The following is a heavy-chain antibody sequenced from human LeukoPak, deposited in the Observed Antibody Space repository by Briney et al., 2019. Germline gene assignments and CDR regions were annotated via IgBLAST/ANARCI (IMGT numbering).Heavy chain of an antibody. CDR3: ARDLNTAMVHYYFDY. CDR2: ISAYNGNT. CDR1: GYTFTSYG. D-gene: IGHD5-18*01. V-gene: IGHV1-18*01. J-gene: IGHJ4*02. Sequence: ASVKVSCKASGYTFTSYGISWVRQAPGQGLEWMGWISAYNGNTNYAQKLQGRVTMTTDTSTSTAYMELRSLRSDDTAVYYCARDLNTAMVHYYFDYWGQGTLVTVSS.